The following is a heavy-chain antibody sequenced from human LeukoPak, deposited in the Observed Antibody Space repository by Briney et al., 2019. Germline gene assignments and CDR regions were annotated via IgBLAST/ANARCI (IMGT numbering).Heavy chain of an antibody. Sequence: GGSLRLSCAASGFTFSNYAMSWVRQAPGKGLEWVSGISTSGDTTYYADSVKGRFTISRDNSKNTLYLQMNSLRAEDMAVYYCSKDYGGSSWGQGTLVTVSS. CDR2: ISTSGDTT. CDR3: SKDYGGSS. V-gene: IGHV3-23*01. D-gene: IGHD2-15*01. CDR1: GFTFSNYA. J-gene: IGHJ5*02.